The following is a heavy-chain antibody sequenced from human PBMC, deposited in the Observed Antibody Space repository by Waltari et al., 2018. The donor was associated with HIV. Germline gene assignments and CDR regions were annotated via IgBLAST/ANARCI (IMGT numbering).Heavy chain of an antibody. CDR3: ARDYLPHTVPVRWYNWFDP. CDR2: INAGNGNT. D-gene: IGHD3-10*01. CDR1: GYTFTSYA. J-gene: IGHJ5*02. Sequence: QVQLVQSGAEVKKPGASVQVSCKASGYTFTSYAMHWVRQAPAQRLEWMGWINAGNGNTKYSQKCQGRVTITRDTSASTAYMELSSLRSEDTAVYYCARDYLPHTVPVRWYNWFDPWGQGTLVTVSS. V-gene: IGHV1-3*01.